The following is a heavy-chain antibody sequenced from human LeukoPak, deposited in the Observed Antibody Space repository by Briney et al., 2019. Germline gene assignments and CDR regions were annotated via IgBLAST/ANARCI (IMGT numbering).Heavy chain of an antibody. CDR1: GGSFSGYY. CDR2: IYYSGST. CDR3: ARDEVDTAMATYYYYGMDV. Sequence: SETLSLTCAVYGGSFSGYYWSWIRQPPGKGLEWIGYIYYSGSTYYNPSLKSRVTISVDTSKNQFSLKLSSVTAADTAVYYCARDEVDTAMATYYYYGMDVWGQGTTVTVSS. D-gene: IGHD5-18*01. J-gene: IGHJ6*02. V-gene: IGHV4-30-4*08.